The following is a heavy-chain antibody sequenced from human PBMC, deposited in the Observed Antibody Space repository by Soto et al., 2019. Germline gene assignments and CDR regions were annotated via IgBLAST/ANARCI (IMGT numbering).Heavy chain of an antibody. J-gene: IGHJ5*02. CDR3: AHDYDILTRKERYNWFDP. V-gene: IGHV2-5*02. Sequence: SGPTLVNPTQTLTLTCTFSGFSLSTSGVGVGWIRQPPGKALEWLALIYWDDDKRYSPSLKSRLTITKDTSKNQVVLTMTNMDPVDTATYYCAHDYDILTRKERYNWFDPWGQGTLVTVSS. D-gene: IGHD3-9*01. CDR1: GFSLSTSGVG. CDR2: IYWDDDK.